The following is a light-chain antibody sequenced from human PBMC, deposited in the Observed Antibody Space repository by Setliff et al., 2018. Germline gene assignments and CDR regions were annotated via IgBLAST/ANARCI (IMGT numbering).Light chain of an antibody. J-gene: IGLJ1*01. CDR1: SSDVGGYNY. CDR3: SSYTGSSTLV. CDR2: EVT. V-gene: IGLV2-14*01. Sequence: QSALTQPASVSGSPGQSITISCTGTSSDVGGYNYVSWYQQHPGKAPKLIIYEVTNRPSGVSNRFSGSKSGNTASLTISGLQAEDEADYYCSSYTGSSTLVFGSGTKVTV.